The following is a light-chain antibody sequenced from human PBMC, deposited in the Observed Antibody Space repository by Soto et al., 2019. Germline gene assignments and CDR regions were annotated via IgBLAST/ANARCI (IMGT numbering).Light chain of an antibody. V-gene: IGKV1-5*03. J-gene: IGKJ1*01. CDR1: QNIYTW. CDR2: KAS. CDR3: QHYNSYSEA. Sequence: QVNQSPSTLFASLGDRVTIPCRASQNIYTWLAWYQQKPGIAPKLLIHKASTLESGVPSRFSGSGYGTEFTLTISSLQPDDFATYYCQHYNSYSEAFGQGTKVDI.